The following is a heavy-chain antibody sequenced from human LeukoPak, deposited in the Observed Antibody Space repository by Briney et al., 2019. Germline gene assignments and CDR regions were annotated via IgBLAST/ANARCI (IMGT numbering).Heavy chain of an antibody. CDR3: ASPDLNKRYFDPHGYYYYGMDV. D-gene: IGHD3-9*01. CDR1: NGSISSFY. Sequence: SETLSLTCTVSNGSISSFYWTWIRQPPGKGLEWIGYIYYSGSTNYNPSLKSRVTISVDTSKNQFSLKLSSVTAADTAVYYCASPDLNKRYFDPHGYYYYGMDVWGQGTTVTVSS. J-gene: IGHJ6*02. CDR2: IYYSGST. V-gene: IGHV4-59*01.